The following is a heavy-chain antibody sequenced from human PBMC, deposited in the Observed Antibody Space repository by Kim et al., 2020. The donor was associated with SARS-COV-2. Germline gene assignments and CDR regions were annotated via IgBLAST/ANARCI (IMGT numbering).Heavy chain of an antibody. V-gene: IGHV3-30*07. J-gene: IGHJ6*02. D-gene: IGHD3-3*01. Sequence: VTGRFTISRDNSKNTLYLQMNSLRAEDTAVYYCARDYDFWSGDRDYGMDVWGQGTTVTVSS. CDR3: ARDYDFWSGDRDYGMDV.